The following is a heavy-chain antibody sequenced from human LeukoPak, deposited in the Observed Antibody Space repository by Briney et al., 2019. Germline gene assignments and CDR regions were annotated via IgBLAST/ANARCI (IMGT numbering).Heavy chain of an antibody. Sequence: PSETLSLTCAVSGGSIGSSNWWSWVRQPPGKGLEWIGEIYHSGSTNYNPSLKSRVTISVDKSKNQFSLKLSSVTAADTAVYYCARAARGSGWYEGNDYWGQGTLVTVSS. D-gene: IGHD6-19*01. CDR3: ARAARGSGWYEGNDY. CDR2: IYHSGST. CDR1: GGSIGSSNW. J-gene: IGHJ4*02. V-gene: IGHV4-4*02.